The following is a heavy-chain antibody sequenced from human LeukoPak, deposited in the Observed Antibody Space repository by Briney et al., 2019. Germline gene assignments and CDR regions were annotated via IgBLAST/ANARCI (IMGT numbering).Heavy chain of an antibody. D-gene: IGHD2-2*02. J-gene: IGHJ6*03. CDR1: GGSISSYY. CDR2: IYTSGST. V-gene: IGHV4-4*07. Sequence: KPSETLSLTCTVSGGSISSYYWSWIRQPAGKGLEWIGRIYTSGSTNYNPSLKSRVTMSVDTSKNQFSLKLSSVTAADTAVYYCARVRAYNYYYCYMDVWGKGTTVTISS. CDR3: ARVRAYNYYYCYMDV.